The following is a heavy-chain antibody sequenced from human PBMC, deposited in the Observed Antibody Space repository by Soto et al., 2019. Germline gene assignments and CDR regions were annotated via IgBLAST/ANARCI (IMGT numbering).Heavy chain of an antibody. CDR1: GDSVSNNSAA. D-gene: IGHD6-19*01. V-gene: IGHV6-1*01. CDR3: AIEGLLAASILRNLYDP. Sequence: PSQTLALTCAISGDSVSNNSAAWNWVRQSPSRGLEWLGRTYYRSKWFNNYALSVKGRITINPDTSKNQFSLQLNSVTPEDTAVSYCAIEGLLAASILRNLYDPWGQGTLDIVSS. J-gene: IGHJ5*02. CDR2: TYYRSKWFN.